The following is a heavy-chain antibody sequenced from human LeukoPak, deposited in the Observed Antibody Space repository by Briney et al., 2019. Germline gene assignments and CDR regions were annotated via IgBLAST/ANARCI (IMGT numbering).Heavy chain of an antibody. J-gene: IGHJ5*02. V-gene: IGHV4-39*01. CDR1: GGSISSSSYY. CDR3: ARQFRYCSGGSCCSNWFDP. CDR2: IYYSGST. Sequence: PSETLSLTCTVSGGSISSSSYYWGWIRQPPGKGLEWIGSIYYSGSTYYNSSLKSRVTISVDTSKNQFSLKLSSVTAADTAVYYCARQFRYCSGGSCCSNWFDPWGQGTLVTVSS. D-gene: IGHD2-15*01.